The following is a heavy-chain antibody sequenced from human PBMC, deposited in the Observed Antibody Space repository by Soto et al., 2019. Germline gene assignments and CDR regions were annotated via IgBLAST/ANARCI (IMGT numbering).Heavy chain of an antibody. CDR3: ARDWIINS. CDR1: GFTFSSYW. D-gene: IGHD3-10*01. Sequence: QPGGSLRLSCASSGFTFSSYWMNWVRQAPGKGLEWVANIKQDGSEKYYVDSVKGRFTISRDNARNSLYLQMNSLRVEDTDVYYCARDWIINSWGRGTLVTVSS. CDR2: IKQDGSEK. J-gene: IGHJ4*02. V-gene: IGHV3-7*01.